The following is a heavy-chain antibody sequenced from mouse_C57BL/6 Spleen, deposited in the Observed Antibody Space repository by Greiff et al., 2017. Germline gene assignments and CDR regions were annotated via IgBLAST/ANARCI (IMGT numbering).Heavy chain of an antibody. Sequence: EVKLVESGGGLVQPGGSMKLSCAASGFTFSDAWMGWVRQSPEKGLEWVAEIRNKANNHATYYAESVKGRFTSSRDDSKSSVYLQMNSLRAEDTGIYYCTSSYYSNYWFAYWGQGTLVTVSA. D-gene: IGHD2-5*01. CDR2: IRNKANNHAT. CDR1: GFTFSDAW. V-gene: IGHV6-6*01. CDR3: TSSYYSNYWFAY. J-gene: IGHJ3*01.